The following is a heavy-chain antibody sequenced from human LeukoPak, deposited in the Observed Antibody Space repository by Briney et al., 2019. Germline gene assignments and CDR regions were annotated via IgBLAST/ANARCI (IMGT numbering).Heavy chain of an antibody. CDR3: AKDPPTSRPAPPTRDY. J-gene: IGHJ4*02. CDR1: GFTFDDYA. Sequence: PGRSLRLSCAASGFTFDDYAMHWVRQAPGKGLEWVSGISWNSGSIGYADSVKGRFTISRDNSKNTLYLQMNSLRAEDTAVYYCAKDPPTSRPAPPTRDYWGQGTLVTVSS. CDR2: ISWNSGSI. V-gene: IGHV3-9*01.